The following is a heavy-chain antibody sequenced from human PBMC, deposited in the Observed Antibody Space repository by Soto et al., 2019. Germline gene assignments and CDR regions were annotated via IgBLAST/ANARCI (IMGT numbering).Heavy chain of an antibody. V-gene: IGHV3-74*01. CDR3: AREPNPYCGGDCYSVWYFDL. D-gene: IGHD2-21*02. CDR1: GFTFSSYW. CDR2: INSDGSST. J-gene: IGHJ2*01. Sequence: EVQLVESGGGLVQPGGSLRLSCAASGFTFSSYWMHWVRQAPGKGLVWVSRINSDGSSTSSADSVKGRFTISRDNAKNTLYLQMNSLRAEDTAVYYCAREPNPYCGGDCYSVWYFDLWGRGTLVTVSS.